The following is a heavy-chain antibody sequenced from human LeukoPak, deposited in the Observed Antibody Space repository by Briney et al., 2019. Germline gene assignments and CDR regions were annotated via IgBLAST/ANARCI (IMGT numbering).Heavy chain of an antibody. D-gene: IGHD3-22*01. CDR3: ARGSEYYYDSSGPPDAFDI. Sequence: GGSLRLSCAASGFTLSSYSMNWVRQAPGKGLEWVSSISSSSSYIYYADSVKGRFTISRDNAKNSLYLQMNSLRAEDTAVYYCARGSEYYYDSSGPPDAFDIWGQGTMVTVSS. J-gene: IGHJ3*02. CDR2: ISSSSSYI. CDR1: GFTLSSYS. V-gene: IGHV3-21*01.